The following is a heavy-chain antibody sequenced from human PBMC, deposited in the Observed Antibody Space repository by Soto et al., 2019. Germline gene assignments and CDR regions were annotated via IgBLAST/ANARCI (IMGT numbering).Heavy chain of an antibody. J-gene: IGHJ4*02. D-gene: IGHD5-12*01. Sequence: SVKVSCKASGGTFSNYALSWVRQAPGQGLEWMGGIIPIFGSANYAQKFQGRVTITADDSTSTAYMELSSLRPDDTALYYCAREVTVASYSFDFWGQGTLVTVSS. CDR3: AREVTVASYSFDF. CDR1: GGTFSNYA. CDR2: IIPIFGSA. V-gene: IGHV1-69*13.